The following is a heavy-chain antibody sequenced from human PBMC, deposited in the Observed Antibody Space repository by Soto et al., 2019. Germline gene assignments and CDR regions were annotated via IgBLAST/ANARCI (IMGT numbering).Heavy chain of an antibody. CDR2: INTDESAT. V-gene: IGHV3-74*01. Sequence: EVQLVESGGGLVQPGGSLRLSCAASGFTFSRHWMHWVRQAPGKGLMWVSRINTDESATSYADSVKGRFTISRDNAKNTLYLQMNSLSVEDTAVYFCAREVYSQYDYDGFDTWGQGTMLTVSS. CDR1: GFTFSRHW. D-gene: IGHD4-4*01. J-gene: IGHJ3*02. CDR3: AREVYSQYDYDGFDT.